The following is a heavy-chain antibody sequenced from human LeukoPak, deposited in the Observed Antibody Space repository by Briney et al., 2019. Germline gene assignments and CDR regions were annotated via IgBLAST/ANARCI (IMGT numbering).Heavy chain of an antibody. CDR1: GFTFSSYC. V-gene: IGHV3-7*03. J-gene: IGHJ4*02. Sequence: GGSLRLSCAAAGFTFSSYCISWVSQAPGKGLEWVAYIKQVGSEKYYVDSVKGRFTISRDNAKNSLYLQMNSLRAEDTAVYYCARGRYGGNSVDYWGQGTLVTVSS. CDR2: IKQVGSEK. D-gene: IGHD4-23*01. CDR3: ARGRYGGNSVDY.